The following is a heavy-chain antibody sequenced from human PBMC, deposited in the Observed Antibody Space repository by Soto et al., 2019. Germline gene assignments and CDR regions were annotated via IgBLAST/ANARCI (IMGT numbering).Heavy chain of an antibody. V-gene: IGHV4-59*01. Sequence: SETLSLTGTVSGGSISGYYWSWIRQPPGKGLEWIGYMYNTGSTVYNPSFKSRVTISVDTSKSQFSLRLNSVTAADTAVYYCARDLWGYCGTDCYPLDVWGQGTTVT. CDR2: MYNTGST. CDR3: ARDLWGYCGTDCYPLDV. J-gene: IGHJ6*02. CDR1: GGSISGYY. D-gene: IGHD2-21*02.